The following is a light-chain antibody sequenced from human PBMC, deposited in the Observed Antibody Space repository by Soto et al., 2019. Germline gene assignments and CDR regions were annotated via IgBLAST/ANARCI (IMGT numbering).Light chain of an antibody. CDR1: QSVRSNY. CDR3: QQYGDSPT. J-gene: IGKJ4*01. V-gene: IGKV3-20*01. Sequence: EILLTQSPGTRSLSPGERATLSCRASQSVRSNYLAWYQQTPGQAPRLLMYSASSRATGIPDRFSGSGSGTDFTLTISRLEPEDFAVYYCQQYGDSPTFGGGTKVDIK. CDR2: SAS.